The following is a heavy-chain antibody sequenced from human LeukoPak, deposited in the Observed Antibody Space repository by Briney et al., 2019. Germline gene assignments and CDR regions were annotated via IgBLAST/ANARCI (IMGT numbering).Heavy chain of an antibody. D-gene: IGHD3-16*01. CDR3: ARRFRD. CDR2: IRDDGSTT. Sequence: PGGSLRLSCVGSGLTFSGFELNWVRQPPGKGLEWVSYIRDDGSTTTYADPVKGRFVISRDNTKNSLYLQMNSLRGEDTAIYYCARRFRDWGQGTLVTVSS. CDR1: GLTFSGFE. J-gene: IGHJ4*02. V-gene: IGHV3-48*03.